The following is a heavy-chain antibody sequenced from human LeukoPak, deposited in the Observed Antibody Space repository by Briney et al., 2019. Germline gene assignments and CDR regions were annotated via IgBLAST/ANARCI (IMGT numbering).Heavy chain of an antibody. CDR1: GYTFSTYA. CDR2: INAGNGDT. CDR3: ASSGYSSSWYFDY. Sequence: ASVKVSCTASGYTFSTYAMHWVRQAPGQRLEWMGWINAGNGDTKSSQKFQGRVTITRDTSASTAYMELNSLRSEDTAVYFCASSGYSSSWYFDYWGQGTLVTVSS. V-gene: IGHV1-3*01. D-gene: IGHD6-13*01. J-gene: IGHJ4*02.